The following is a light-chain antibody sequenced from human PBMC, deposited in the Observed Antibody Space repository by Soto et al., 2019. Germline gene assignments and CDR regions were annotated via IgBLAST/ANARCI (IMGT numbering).Light chain of an antibody. J-gene: IGKJ3*01. CDR1: QGISTY. V-gene: IGKV1-12*01. Sequence: DIQMTQSPSSVSASVGDRVTITCRASQGISTYLAWYQQKPGKAPKLLIYDASSLQSGVPTRFSGIGSGTDFPITISNLQPEDFATYYCQQANNFSFTFGPGTKVDSK. CDR3: QQANNFSFT. CDR2: DAS.